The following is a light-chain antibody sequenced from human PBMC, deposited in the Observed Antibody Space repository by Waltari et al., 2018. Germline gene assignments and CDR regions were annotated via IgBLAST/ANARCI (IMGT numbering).Light chain of an antibody. CDR2: EVR. J-gene: IGLJ3*02. V-gene: IGLV2-14*01. CDR3: NTYTTSSTWV. Sequence: QSALTQPSSVSGSPGQPTTISCTGTSSAIGAYNYVSWYPHLPGKAPKLIISEVRRRPPGVSNRFSGSKSGNMASLTIAGLQAEDEADYYCNTYTTSSTWVFGGGTKLTVL. CDR1: SSAIGAYNY.